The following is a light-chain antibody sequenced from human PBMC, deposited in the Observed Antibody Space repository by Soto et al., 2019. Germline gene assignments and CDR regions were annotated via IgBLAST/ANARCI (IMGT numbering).Light chain of an antibody. CDR3: QQYNSYSWT. CDR2: DAS. CDR1: QRISSW. J-gene: IGKJ1*01. V-gene: IGKV1-5*01. Sequence: DIQMTQSPSTLSASVGDRVTFTCRASQRISSWLAWYQQKPGTAPKLLIHDASSLESGVPSRFSGSGSGKEFTLTISSLQPDDFATYYCQQYNSYSWTFGQGPKVEIK.